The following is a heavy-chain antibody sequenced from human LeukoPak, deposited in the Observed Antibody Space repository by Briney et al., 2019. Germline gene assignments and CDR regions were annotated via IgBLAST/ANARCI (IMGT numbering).Heavy chain of an antibody. Sequence: GGSLRLSCAASGFTFSSFSMHWVRQAPGKGLEYVSAISADGDNTYYADSVKDRFTISRDNSQNTLYLQMGGLRVEDTAVYYCARNGILGIAAAVDVWGKGTTVTVSS. CDR3: ARNGILGIAAAVDV. V-gene: IGHV3-64*02. CDR2: ISADGDNT. J-gene: IGHJ6*04. CDR1: GFTFSSFS. D-gene: IGHD6-13*01.